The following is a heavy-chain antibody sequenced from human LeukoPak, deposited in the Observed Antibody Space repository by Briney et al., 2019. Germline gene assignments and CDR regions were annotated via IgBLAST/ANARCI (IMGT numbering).Heavy chain of an antibody. D-gene: IGHD3-16*01. J-gene: IGHJ4*02. CDR2: IIPIFRTS. V-gene: IGHV1-69*06. CDR3: ARDNDSRAPPHFDY. CDR1: VGTFSSYA. Sequence: SVNVSCKASVGTFSSYAISWVRQAPGQGLEWMGGIIPIFRTSNYAQKFRGRVTSTAHKSTRTAYMELSSLRSEYTAVYYCARDNDSRAPPHFDYWGQGTLVTVSS.